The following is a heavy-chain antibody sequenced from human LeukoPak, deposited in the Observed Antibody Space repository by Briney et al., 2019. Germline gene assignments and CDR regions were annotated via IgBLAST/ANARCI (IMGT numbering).Heavy chain of an antibody. J-gene: IGHJ4*02. CDR3: ARGGGYNSFDY. D-gene: IGHD5-24*01. CDR1: GGSISGYY. Sequence: SETLSLTCTVSGGSISGYYWSWIRQPPGKGLEWTGFIFYTGSTNYNPSLKSRVTISVDTSKTQYSLRLSFGAAADTAVYSCARGGGYNSFDYWGQGTLVTVSS. CDR2: IFYTGST. V-gene: IGHV4-59*01.